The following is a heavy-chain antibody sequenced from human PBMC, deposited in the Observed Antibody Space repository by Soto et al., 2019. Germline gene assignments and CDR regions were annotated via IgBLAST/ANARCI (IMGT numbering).Heavy chain of an antibody. Sequence: HPGGSLRLSCAASGFTFSSYWMHWVRQAPGKGLVWVSRINSDGSSTSYADSVKGRFTISRDNAKNTLCLQMNSLRAEDTAVYYCARDIGPVLLYYYYMDVWGKGTTVTVSS. V-gene: IGHV3-74*01. CDR3: ARDIGPVLLYYYYMDV. D-gene: IGHD3-10*01. CDR1: GFTFSSYW. J-gene: IGHJ6*03. CDR2: INSDGSST.